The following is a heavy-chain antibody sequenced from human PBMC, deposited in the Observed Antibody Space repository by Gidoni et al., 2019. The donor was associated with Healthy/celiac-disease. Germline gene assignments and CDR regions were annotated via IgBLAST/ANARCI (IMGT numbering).Heavy chain of an antibody. D-gene: IGHD6-13*01. V-gene: IGHV4-61*02. CDR2: IYTSGST. J-gene: IGHJ2*01. CDR1: GCSIRSGSYY. Sequence: QVQLHESGPGLVNPSPTLSLTCPVSGCSIRSGSYYWSWIRQPPGKGLEWIGRIYTSGSTNYNPTLKSRVTISVDTSKNQFSLKLSSVTAADTAVYYCARDGPLAAAGIVTTMGWYFDLWGRGTLVTVSS. CDR3: ARDGPLAAAGIVTTMGWYFDL.